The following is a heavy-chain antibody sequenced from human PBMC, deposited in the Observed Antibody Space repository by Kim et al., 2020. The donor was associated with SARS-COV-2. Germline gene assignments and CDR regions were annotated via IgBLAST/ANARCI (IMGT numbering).Heavy chain of an antibody. J-gene: IGHJ2*01. V-gene: IGHV4-34*01. CDR3: ASTNVEMAQYWYFDL. CDR2: INHSGST. Sequence: SETLSLTCAVYGGSFSGYYWSWIRQPPGKGLEWIGEINHSGSTNYNPSLKSRVTISVDTSKNQFSLKLSSVTAADTAVYYCASTNVEMAQYWYFDLWGRGTLVTVSS. D-gene: IGHD2-8*01. CDR1: GGSFSGYY.